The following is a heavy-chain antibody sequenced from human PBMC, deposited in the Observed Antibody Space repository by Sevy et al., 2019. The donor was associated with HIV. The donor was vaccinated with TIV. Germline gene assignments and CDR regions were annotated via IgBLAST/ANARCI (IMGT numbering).Heavy chain of an antibody. CDR2: ISGSGGST. J-gene: IGHJ5*02. CDR1: GLTFSSYA. V-gene: IGHV3-23*01. Sequence: GGSLRLSCAASGLTFSSYAMTWVRQAPGKGLEWVSTISGSGGSTYYADSVKGRFTISRDNSKKTLYLQMNSLRAEDTAVYYCAKAHDYSNYWFDPWGQGTLVTVSS. D-gene: IGHD4-4*01. CDR3: AKAHDYSNYWFDP.